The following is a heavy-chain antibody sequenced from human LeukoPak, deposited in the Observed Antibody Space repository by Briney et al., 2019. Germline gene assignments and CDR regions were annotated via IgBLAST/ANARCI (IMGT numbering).Heavy chain of an antibody. CDR3: ARDLDQYSGRYGGFGHDF. CDR1: GYTFTSYD. J-gene: IGHJ4*02. V-gene: IGHV1-8*01. D-gene: IGHD1-26*01. Sequence: ASVKVSCKASGYTFTSYDFNWVRQATGQRPEWMGWMSPNSGDTGYAQKFQDRVTMTRNTSISTAYMELRSLRSDDTAVYYCARDLDQYSGRYGGFGHDFWGQGTLVTVSS. CDR2: MSPNSGDT.